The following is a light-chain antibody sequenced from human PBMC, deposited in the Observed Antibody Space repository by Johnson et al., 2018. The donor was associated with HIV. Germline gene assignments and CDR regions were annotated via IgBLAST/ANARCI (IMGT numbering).Light chain of an antibody. V-gene: IGLV1-51*01. CDR2: DND. CDR1: TSSIGNNY. J-gene: IGLJ1*01. CDR3: GTWDGGLSIYV. Sequence: QSVLTQPPSVSAAPGQKVTISCSGSTSSIGNNYVSWYQHLPGTAPKLLIYDNDKRHSGIPDRFSASKSDTSATLGITGLQTGDEANYYCGTWDGGLSIYVFGTGTEVTVL.